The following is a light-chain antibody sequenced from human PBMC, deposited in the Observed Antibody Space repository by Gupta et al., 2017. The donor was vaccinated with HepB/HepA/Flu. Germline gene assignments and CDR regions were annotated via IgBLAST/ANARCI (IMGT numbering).Light chain of an antibody. V-gene: IGKV1-5*01. CDR1: QSIVDY. CDR3: QQNHTTLRT. CDR2: GAS. Sequence: DNMMNQSPSPLSASVGDRVTITCRASQSIVDYLGWYQQRPGKAPKLLIYGASSLASGVPSRFSGSGSGADFTLTISGLQPEDFASYYCQQNHTTLRTFGEGTKVEVK. J-gene: IGKJ1*01.